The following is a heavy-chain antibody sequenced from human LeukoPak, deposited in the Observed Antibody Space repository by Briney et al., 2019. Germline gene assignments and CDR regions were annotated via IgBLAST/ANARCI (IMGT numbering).Heavy chain of an antibody. V-gene: IGHV3-30-3*01. CDR1: GFTFSSYA. Sequence: GGSLRLSCAASGFTFSSYAMHWVRQAPGKGLEWVTVISYDGSNKYYADSVKGRFTISRDNSKNTLYLQMNSLRAEDTAVYYCARRGIAAAGDYWGQGTLVTVSS. CDR3: ARRGIAAAGDY. J-gene: IGHJ4*02. CDR2: ISYDGSNK. D-gene: IGHD6-13*01.